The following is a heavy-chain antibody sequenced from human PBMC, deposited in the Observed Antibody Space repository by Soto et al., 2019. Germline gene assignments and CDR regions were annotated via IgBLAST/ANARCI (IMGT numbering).Heavy chain of an antibody. CDR3: ASQWDFVIPY. CDR1: GGSISSSSYY. J-gene: IGHJ4*02. D-gene: IGHD3-16*02. V-gene: IGHV4-39*01. Sequence: NPSETLSLTCTVSGGSISSSSYYWGWIRQPPGKGLEWIGSIYYSGSTYYNPSLKSRVTISVDTSKNQFSLKLSSVTAADTAVYYCASQWDFVIPYWGQGTLVTVSS. CDR2: IYYSGST.